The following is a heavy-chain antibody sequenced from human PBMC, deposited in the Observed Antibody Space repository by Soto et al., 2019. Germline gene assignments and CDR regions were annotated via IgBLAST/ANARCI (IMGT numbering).Heavy chain of an antibody. D-gene: IGHD4-4*01. V-gene: IGHV1-69*01. J-gene: IGHJ6*02. Sequence: QVQLVQSGAEVKKPGSSVKVSCKASGGTFSSYAISWVRQAPGQGLELMGGIIPIFGPANYAQKFQGRITITADESTSTAYMELSSLRSEDTAVYYCARDQQPTTTPYYYYGMDVWGHGTTVTVSS. CDR3: ARDQQPTTTPYYYYGMDV. CDR2: IIPIFGPA. CDR1: GGTFSSYA.